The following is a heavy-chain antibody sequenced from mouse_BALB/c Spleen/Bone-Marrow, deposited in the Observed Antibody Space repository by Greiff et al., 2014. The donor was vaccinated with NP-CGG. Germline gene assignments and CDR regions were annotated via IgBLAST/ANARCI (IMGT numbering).Heavy chain of an antibody. D-gene: IGHD2-3*01. CDR2: INPDSRTI. CDR1: GFDFSGYW. Sequence: VQLKQSGGGLVQPGGSLKLSCAASGFDFSGYWMTWVRQAPGKGLEWIGEINPDSRTINYKPSLKEKFIMSRDNAKNTLYLQMSKVRSEDTALYYCARNGYYGRITYWGQGTLVTVSA. CDR3: ARNGYYGRITY. V-gene: IGHV4-1*02. J-gene: IGHJ3*01.